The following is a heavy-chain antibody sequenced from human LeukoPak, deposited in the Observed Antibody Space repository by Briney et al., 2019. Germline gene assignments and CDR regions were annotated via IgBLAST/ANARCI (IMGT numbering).Heavy chain of an antibody. CDR2: IYYSGST. CDR1: GGSISSYY. V-gene: IGHV4-59*01. D-gene: IGHD3-22*01. Sequence: SETLSLTCTVSGGSISSYYWSWIRQPPGKGLEWIAYIYYSGSTNYNPSLRSRVTISVDTSKNQFSLKLSSVTAADTAVYYCAGHDSSGTYFQHWGQGTLVTVSS. J-gene: IGHJ1*01. CDR3: AGHDSSGTYFQH.